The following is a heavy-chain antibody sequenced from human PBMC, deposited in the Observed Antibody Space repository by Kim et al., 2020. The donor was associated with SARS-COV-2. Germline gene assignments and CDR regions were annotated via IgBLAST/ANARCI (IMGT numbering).Heavy chain of an antibody. CDR2: ISGGSSDT. V-gene: IGHV3-11*03. Sequence: GGSLRLSCAASGFTFSDSYMTWIRQAPGKGLEWISYISGGSSDTKSADSVKGRFTISRDNAKNCLYLQMNSLRVDDTAVYYCVKTHRLGDFGTRAFDPRGQGTLVTVSS. CDR3: VKTHRLGDFGTRAFDP. J-gene: IGHJ5*02. D-gene: IGHD4-17*01. CDR1: GFTFSDSY.